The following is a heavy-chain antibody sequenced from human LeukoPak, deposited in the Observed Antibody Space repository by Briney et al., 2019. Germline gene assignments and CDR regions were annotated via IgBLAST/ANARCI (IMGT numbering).Heavy chain of an antibody. D-gene: IGHD2-15*01. Sequence: PGGSLRLSCAASGFTFSTYAMSWVRQAPGKGLEWVSYISDSGGTIYYADSVKGRFTISRDNAKNSLYLQMNSLRAEDTAVYYCAGELGYCSGGDYWGQGTLVTVSS. CDR1: GFTFSTYA. V-gene: IGHV3-48*03. CDR3: AGELGYCSGGDY. CDR2: ISDSGGTI. J-gene: IGHJ4*02.